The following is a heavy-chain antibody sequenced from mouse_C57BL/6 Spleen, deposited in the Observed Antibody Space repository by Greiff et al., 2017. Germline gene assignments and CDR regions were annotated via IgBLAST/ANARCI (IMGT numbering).Heavy chain of an antibody. CDR1: GYSFTGYY. V-gene: IGHV1-42*01. J-gene: IGHJ2*01. CDR2: INPSTGGT. CDR3: ASRGEYYFDY. Sequence: VQLQQSGPELVKPGASVKISCKASGYSFTGYYMNWVKQSPEKSLEWIGEINPSTGGTTYNQKFKAKATLTVDKSSSTAYMQLKSLTSEDSAVYYCASRGEYYFDYWGQGTTLTVSS.